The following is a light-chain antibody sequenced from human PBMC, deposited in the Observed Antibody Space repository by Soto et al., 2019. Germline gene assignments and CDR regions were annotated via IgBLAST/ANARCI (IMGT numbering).Light chain of an antibody. CDR1: QGISSY. Sequence: DIQLTQSPSFLSASVGDRVTITCRASQGISSYLAWYQQKPGKAPKLLIYAASTLQSGVTSRFSGSGFGTEFTLTISSLQPEDFATYYCLPRNSYPPYTFGQGTKLEIK. J-gene: IGKJ2*01. CDR2: AAS. V-gene: IGKV1-9*01. CDR3: LPRNSYPPYT.